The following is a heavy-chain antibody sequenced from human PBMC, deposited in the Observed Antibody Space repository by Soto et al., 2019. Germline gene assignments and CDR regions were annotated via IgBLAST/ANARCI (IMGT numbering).Heavy chain of an antibody. V-gene: IGHV4-59*11. Sequence: QVQLQESGPGLVKASETLSLTCTVSGTSMSCHFWSWLRQPPGKGLEWIGYGYYSGSTLYNPSLKSRVTISLDTSKNHFSLRLNSVTSADTAVYYCARGVYLSLVRTGWFDPWGQGTLVTVSS. D-gene: IGHD3-10*01. CDR2: GYYSGST. CDR1: GTSMSCHF. J-gene: IGHJ5*02. CDR3: ARGVYLSLVRTGWFDP.